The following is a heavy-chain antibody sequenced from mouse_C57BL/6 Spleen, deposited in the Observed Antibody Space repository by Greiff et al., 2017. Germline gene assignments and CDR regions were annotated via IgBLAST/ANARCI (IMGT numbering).Heavy chain of an antibody. Sequence: EVQGVESGGGLVQPGGSLKLSCAASGFTFSDYYMYWVRQTPEQRLEWVAYISNGGGSTYYPDTVKGRFTISRDNAKNTLYLQMSRLKSEDTAMYYCARHGYCAMDDWGQGTSVTVSS. CDR1: GFTFSDYY. J-gene: IGHJ4*01. CDR2: ISNGGGST. CDR3: ARHGYCAMDD. V-gene: IGHV5-12*01.